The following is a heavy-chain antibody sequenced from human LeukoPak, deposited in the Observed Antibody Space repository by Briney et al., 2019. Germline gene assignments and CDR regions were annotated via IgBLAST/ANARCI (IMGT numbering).Heavy chain of an antibody. CDR1: GFTVTSYW. Sequence: PGGSLRLSCAASGFTVTSYWMTWVRQAPGKGLEWVANIKQDGSEKYYGDSVKGRFTISRDNAKNSVYLEMTSLRVEDTAVYYCARDAWASAPELDYWGPGILVTVSS. J-gene: IGHJ4*02. CDR2: IKQDGSEK. CDR3: ARDAWASAPELDY. D-gene: IGHD1-26*01. V-gene: IGHV3-7*01.